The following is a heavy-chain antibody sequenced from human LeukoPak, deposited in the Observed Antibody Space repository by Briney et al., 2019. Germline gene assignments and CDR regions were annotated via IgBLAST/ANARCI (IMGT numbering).Heavy chain of an antibody. Sequence: TGGSLRLSCAASGFTFSSYSMNWVRQAPGKGLEWVSSITSSSTYIYYADSMKGRFTISRDNAKNSLYLQMDSLRAEDTAVYYCAREAAGTSYMDVWGKGTTVTVSS. V-gene: IGHV3-21*01. CDR1: GFTFSSYS. D-gene: IGHD6-13*01. CDR2: ITSSSTYI. J-gene: IGHJ6*03. CDR3: AREAAGTSYMDV.